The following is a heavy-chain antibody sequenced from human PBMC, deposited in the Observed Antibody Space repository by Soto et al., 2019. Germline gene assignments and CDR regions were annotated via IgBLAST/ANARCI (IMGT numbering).Heavy chain of an antibody. D-gene: IGHD5-12*01. V-gene: IGHV4-34*01. J-gene: IGHJ6*02. CDR2: INHSGIT. CDR1: GGCFSGYY. CDR3: ARGRTPKWQTRYYYGMDV. Sequence: SETLSLTCAVYGGCFSGYYWSGIRQPPGKGLEWIGEINHSGITNYNPSLKSRVTISVDTSKNQFSLKLRSVTAADTAVYYCARGRTPKWQTRYYYGMDVWGQGTTVTVSS.